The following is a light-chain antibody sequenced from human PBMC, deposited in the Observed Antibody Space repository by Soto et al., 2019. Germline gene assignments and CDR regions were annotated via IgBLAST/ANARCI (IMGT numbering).Light chain of an antibody. CDR1: SSNIGTGYD. Sequence: QSVLTQPPSVSGAPGQRGTISCTGSSSNIGTGYDVHWYQQLPGGAPRLLIYGNNNRPSGVPDRFSGSKSGTSASLAITGLQAEDEAVYFCQSSDGRLTTFVFGSGTKV. V-gene: IGLV1-40*01. J-gene: IGLJ1*01. CDR2: GNN. CDR3: QSSDGRLTTFV.